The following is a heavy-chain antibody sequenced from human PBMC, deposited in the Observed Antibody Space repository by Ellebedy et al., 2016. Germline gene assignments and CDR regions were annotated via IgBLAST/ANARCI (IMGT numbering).Heavy chain of an antibody. CDR3: TTGDYYEY. Sequence: GGSLRLXCAASGFAFANHYMSWIRQAPGKGLEWVGRIKSKAGGGTIDYAALVKDRFTLSRDESKNTLFLQLSALRPEDTGIYYCTTGDYYEYWGLGTLVTVSS. CDR1: GFAFANHY. V-gene: IGHV3-15*01. CDR2: IKSKAGGGTI. J-gene: IGHJ4*02.